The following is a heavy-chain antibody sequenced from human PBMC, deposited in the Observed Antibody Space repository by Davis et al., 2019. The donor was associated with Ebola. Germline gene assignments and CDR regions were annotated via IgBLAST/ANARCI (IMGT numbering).Heavy chain of an antibody. V-gene: IGHV1-69*13. CDR3: ARGDCTNGVWCGYYYYGMDV. Sequence: SVKVSCKASGYTFTSYGITWVRQAPGQGLEWMGGIIPIFGTANYAQKFQGRVTITADESTSTAYMELSSLRSEDTAVYYCARGDCTNGVWCGYYYYGMDVWGKGTTVTVSS. CDR2: IIPIFGTA. D-gene: IGHD2-8*01. J-gene: IGHJ6*04. CDR1: GYTFTSYG.